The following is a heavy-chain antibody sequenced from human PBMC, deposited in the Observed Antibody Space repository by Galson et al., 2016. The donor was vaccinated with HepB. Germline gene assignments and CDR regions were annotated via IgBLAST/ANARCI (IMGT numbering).Heavy chain of an antibody. D-gene: IGHD3-10*01. J-gene: IGHJ4*02. CDR1: GFTVGTKY. CDR2: IFTGGAT. Sequence: SLRLSCAASGFTVGTKYMAWVRQPPGKGLEWVSFIFTGGATYYSHSVKGRFTISRDNSKNTVYLQLNSLRVEDTAVYYCARDREGSGYFDYWGQGTLVTVSS. CDR3: ARDREGSGYFDY. V-gene: IGHV3-53*01.